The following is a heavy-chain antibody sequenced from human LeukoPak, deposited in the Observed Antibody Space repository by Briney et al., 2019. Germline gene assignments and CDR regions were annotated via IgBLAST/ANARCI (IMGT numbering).Heavy chain of an antibody. CDR1: GFTFGKYW. Sequence: GGSLRLSCVASGFTFGKYWMSWVRQAPGKGLEWVANIKLDGSEKNYVDSVKGRFTISGDNTKNSLYLQMNSLRAEDTAVFYCARDQYDTWSRRGNFDSWGQGTLVIVSS. CDR2: IKLDGSEK. J-gene: IGHJ4*02. CDR3: ARDQYDTWSRRGNFDS. D-gene: IGHD3-3*01. V-gene: IGHV3-7*03.